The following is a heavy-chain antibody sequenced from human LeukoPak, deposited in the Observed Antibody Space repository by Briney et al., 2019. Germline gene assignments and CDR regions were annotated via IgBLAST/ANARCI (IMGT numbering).Heavy chain of an antibody. Sequence: SETLSLTCGVSGGAFSGYYWSWIGQAPGKGLEWIGEMIHSGSSNYNPSLRSRVTISGDTSKNQFSLKLISLTAADTAVYYCARGNIVATILGGLHGTTAFDFWGQGILVTVSS. V-gene: IGHV4-34*01. D-gene: IGHD5-12*01. CDR1: GGAFSGYY. J-gene: IGHJ4*02. CDR2: MIHSGSS. CDR3: ARGNIVATILGGLHGTTAFDF.